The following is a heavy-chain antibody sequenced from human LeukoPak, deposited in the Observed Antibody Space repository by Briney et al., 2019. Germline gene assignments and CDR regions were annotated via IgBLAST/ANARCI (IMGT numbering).Heavy chain of an antibody. Sequence: PGGSLRLSCAASGFTVSSNYMSWVRQAPGKGLEWVSVTYTGGSTNYADSVKGRFSISRDNSKNTPYLQMNSLRAEDTAVYYCTKDSYYSSGNYYKTYYYGMDVWGQGTSVTVSS. D-gene: IGHD3-10*01. V-gene: IGHV3-66*02. CDR2: TYTGGST. J-gene: IGHJ6*02. CDR3: TKDSYYSSGNYYKTYYYGMDV. CDR1: GFTVSSNY.